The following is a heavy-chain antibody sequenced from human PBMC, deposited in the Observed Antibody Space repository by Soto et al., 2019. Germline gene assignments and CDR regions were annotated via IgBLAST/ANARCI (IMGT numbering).Heavy chain of an antibody. CDR2: IYHSGST. V-gene: IGHV4-4*02. CDR3: ARSGSMRTYYYYYYYMDV. Sequence: SETLSLTCAVSSGSISSSNWWSWVRQPPGKGLEWIGAIYHSGSTNYNPSLKSRVTISVDKSKNQFSLKLSFVTAADTAVYYCARSGSMRTYYYYYYYMDVWGKGTTVTVSS. J-gene: IGHJ6*03. CDR1: SGSISSSNW. D-gene: IGHD3-10*01.